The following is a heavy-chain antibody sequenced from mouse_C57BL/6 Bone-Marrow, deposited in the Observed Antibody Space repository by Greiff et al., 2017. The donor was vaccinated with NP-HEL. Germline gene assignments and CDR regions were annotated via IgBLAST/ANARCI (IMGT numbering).Heavy chain of an antibody. CDR3: ARRVYYYGSSPFWYFDV. CDR2: IDPSDSYT. Sequence: VQLQQPGAELVMPGASVKLSCKASGYTFTSYWMHWVKQRPGQGLEWIGEIDPSDSYTNYNQKFKGKSTLTVDKSSSTAYMQLSSLTSEDSAVYYCARRVYYYGSSPFWYFDVWGTGTTVTVSS. CDR1: GYTFTSYW. V-gene: IGHV1-69*01. D-gene: IGHD1-1*01. J-gene: IGHJ1*03.